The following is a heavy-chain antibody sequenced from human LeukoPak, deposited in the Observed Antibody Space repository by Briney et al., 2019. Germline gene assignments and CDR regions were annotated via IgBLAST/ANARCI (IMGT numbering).Heavy chain of an antibody. CDR2: IWYDGSNK. Sequence: PGGSLRLSCAASGFTFSSYGMHWVRQAPGKGLEWVAVIWYDGSNKYYADSVKGRFTISRDNSENTLYLQMNSLRAEDTAVYYCASDILTGLDAFDIWGQGTMVTVSS. J-gene: IGHJ3*02. D-gene: IGHD3-9*01. CDR3: ASDILTGLDAFDI. CDR1: GFTFSSYG. V-gene: IGHV3-33*01.